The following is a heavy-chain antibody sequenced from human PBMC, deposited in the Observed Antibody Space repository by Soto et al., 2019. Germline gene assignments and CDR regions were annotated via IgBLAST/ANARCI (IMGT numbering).Heavy chain of an antibody. Sequence: QVQLVESGGGVVQPGTSLRLSCVRSGFTFRSYVIHWVRQAPGKGLEWVALTSYDGSNNFYGDSVKGLFTISRHNSRNTVELQMDSLRFEDTALYYCARWGTTGGLDVWGQGTLVSVSS. CDR3: ARWGTTGGLDV. CDR1: GFTFRSYV. V-gene: IGHV3-33*05. D-gene: IGHD3-16*01. CDR2: TSYDGSNN. J-gene: IGHJ4*02.